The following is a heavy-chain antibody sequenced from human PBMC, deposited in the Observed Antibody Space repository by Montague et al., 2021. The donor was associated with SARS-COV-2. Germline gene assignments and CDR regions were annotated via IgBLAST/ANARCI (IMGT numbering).Heavy chain of an antibody. CDR2: VYYTGGT. V-gene: IGHV4-59*01. CDR1: GGSINSFY. D-gene: IGHD2-15*01. J-gene: IGHJ6*02. CDR3: ARAGGGSSYNYYGLDV. Sequence: SETLSLTCSISGGSINSFYWNWIWQSPGKGLEWIGYVYYTGGTNYNPSLKSRATTSVDTSKNQFSLTVGSVTAADTAVYYCARAGGGSSYNYYGLDVWGQGTTVTVSS.